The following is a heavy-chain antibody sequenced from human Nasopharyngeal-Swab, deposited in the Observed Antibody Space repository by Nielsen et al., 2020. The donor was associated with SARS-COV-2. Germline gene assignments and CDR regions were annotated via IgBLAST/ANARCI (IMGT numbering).Heavy chain of an antibody. V-gene: IGHV3-30*03. D-gene: IGHD5-18*01. CDR2: ISYDGSNK. CDR1: GFTFSSYG. Sequence: GESLKISCAASGFTFSSYGMHWVRQAPGKGLEWVAVISYDGSNKYYADSVKGRFTISRDNPKNTLYLQMNSLRAQDTAVYYCARAIRGYSSYYFDYWGQGTLVTVSS. CDR3: ARAIRGYSSYYFDY. J-gene: IGHJ4*02.